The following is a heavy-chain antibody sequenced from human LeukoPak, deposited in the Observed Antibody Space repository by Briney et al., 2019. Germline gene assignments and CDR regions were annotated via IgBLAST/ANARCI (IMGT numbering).Heavy chain of an antibody. CDR2: IYYTGSA. CDR3: ARHVGTIGYYPKYLQH. D-gene: IGHD3-22*01. V-gene: IGHV4-39*01. CDR1: DGSISSGDY. J-gene: IGHJ1*01. Sequence: NPSETLSLTCTVSDGSISSGDYWAWIRQPPGKGLEWIASIYYTGSAYHNPSLKSRITISVDTSKNQFSLNLNSVTAADTAVYYCARHVGTIGYYPKYLQHWGQGTLVTVTS.